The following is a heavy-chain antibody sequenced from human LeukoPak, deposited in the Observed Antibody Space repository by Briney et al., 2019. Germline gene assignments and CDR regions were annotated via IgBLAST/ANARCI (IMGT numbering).Heavy chain of an antibody. Sequence: GGSLRLSCAASGFTFSSYSMNWVRQAPGKGLEWVSSISSSSSYIYYADSVKGRFTISRDNAKNSLYLQMNSLRAEDTAVYYCARDSGYYGTGVNFDYWGQGTLVTVSS. CDR1: GFTFSSYS. D-gene: IGHD3-10*01. J-gene: IGHJ4*02. CDR3: ARDSGYYGTGVNFDY. CDR2: ISSSSSYI. V-gene: IGHV3-21*01.